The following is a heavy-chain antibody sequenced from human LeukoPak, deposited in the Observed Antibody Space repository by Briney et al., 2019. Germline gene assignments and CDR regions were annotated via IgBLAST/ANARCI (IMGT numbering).Heavy chain of an antibody. D-gene: IGHD5-12*01. J-gene: IGHJ4*02. CDR3: TKLGGAYSGYEIDY. V-gene: IGHV3-23*01. CDR2: VSGSGGRT. CDR1: GFTFNNYA. Sequence: AGGSLRLSCAASGFTFNNYAMNWVRQAPGKGLEWVSTVSGSGGRTYYADSVRGRFTVSRDNSKNTLYLQMNSLRAEDTAIYYCTKLGGAYSGYEIDYWGQGTLATVSS.